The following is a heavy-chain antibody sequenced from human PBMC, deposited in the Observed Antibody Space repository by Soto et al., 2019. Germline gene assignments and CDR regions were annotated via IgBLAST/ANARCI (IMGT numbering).Heavy chain of an antibody. D-gene: IGHD3-16*02. Sequence: PGESLKISCKGSGYSFTSYWIGWVRQMPGKGLEWMGIIYPGDSDTRYSPSFQGQVTISADKSISTAYLQWSSLKASDTAMYYCARGPGAPAVTPDEPGETGFDYWGQGTLVTVSS. J-gene: IGHJ4*02. CDR1: GYSFTSYW. V-gene: IGHV5-51*01. CDR2: IYPGDSDT. CDR3: ARGPGAPAVTPDEPGETGFDY.